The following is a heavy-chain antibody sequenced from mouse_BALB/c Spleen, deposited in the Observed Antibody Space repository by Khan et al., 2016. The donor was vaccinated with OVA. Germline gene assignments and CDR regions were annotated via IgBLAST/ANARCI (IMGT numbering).Heavy chain of an antibody. CDR2: ISYSGST. CDR3: ANGGLLLRYPDYFDY. CDR1: GYSITRDYA. J-gene: IGHJ2*01. V-gene: IGHV3-2*02. Sequence: EVQLDESGPCLLKPSQSLSLTFTLIGYSITRDYAWNWIRQFPGNKLDLMAYISYSGSTSYSPSLRSRISITRDASKNQFFLQLDSVTTEDTAKYYAANGGLLLRYPDYFDYWGQGTTLTVS. D-gene: IGHD1-1*01.